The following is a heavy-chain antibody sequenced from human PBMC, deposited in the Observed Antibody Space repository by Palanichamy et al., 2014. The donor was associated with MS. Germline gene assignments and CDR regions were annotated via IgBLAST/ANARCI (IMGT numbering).Heavy chain of an antibody. CDR2: ITNTGHGT. CDR1: GFTFRNYA. D-gene: IGHD2-21*02. Sequence: EVQLLESGGGLVQPGGSLRLSCVVSGFTFRNYAMTWVRQAPGKGLEWVSTITNTGHGTSYADSVTGRLTISRDNSKNMPFLQMNSLRVEDTATYYCAKDAIEHGDYYYFDSWGQGTPVTVSS. V-gene: IGHV3-23*01. J-gene: IGHJ4*02. CDR3: AKDAIEHGDYYYFDS.